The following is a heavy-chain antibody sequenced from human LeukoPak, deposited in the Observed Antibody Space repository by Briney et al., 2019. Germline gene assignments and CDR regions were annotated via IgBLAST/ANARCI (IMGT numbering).Heavy chain of an antibody. Sequence: GGSLRLSCAASGFTFSDYYMSWIRQAPGKGLEWVSYISSSGSTIYYADSVKGRFTISRDNAKNSLYLQMNSLRVEDTAVYYCARDPANSSTWYGWFDPWGQGTLVTVSS. V-gene: IGHV3-11*04. CDR1: GFTFSDYY. CDR2: ISSSGSTI. CDR3: ARDPANSSTWYGWFDP. J-gene: IGHJ5*02. D-gene: IGHD6-13*01.